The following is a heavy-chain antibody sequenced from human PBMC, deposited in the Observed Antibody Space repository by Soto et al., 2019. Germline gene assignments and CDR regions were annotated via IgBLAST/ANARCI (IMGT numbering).Heavy chain of an antibody. Sequence: GGSLRLSCAASGFTFSSYAMSWVRQAPGKGLEWVSAMGGSGASTYYADSVKGRFTISRDNSKSTLYLQMNSLRAEDTALYYCAKGRSYYYYYGVAVWGQGTPVTVSS. CDR2: MGGSGAST. V-gene: IGHV3-23*01. J-gene: IGHJ6*02. CDR1: GFTFSSYA. CDR3: AKGRSYYYYYGVAV.